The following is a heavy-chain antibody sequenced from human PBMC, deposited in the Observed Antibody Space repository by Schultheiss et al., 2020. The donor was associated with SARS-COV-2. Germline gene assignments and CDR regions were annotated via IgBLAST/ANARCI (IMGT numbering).Heavy chain of an antibody. V-gene: IGHV4-38-2*01. CDR3: ARGKGFGCSGGSCYPPYYYYGMDV. D-gene: IGHD2-15*01. J-gene: IGHJ6*02. CDR2: IYYSGST. Sequence: SETLSLTCAVSGYSISSGYYWGWIRQPPGKGLEWIGYIYYSGSTYYNPSLKSRVTISVDTSKNQFSLKLSSVTAADTAVYYCARGKGFGCSGGSCYPPYYYYGMDVWGQGTTVTVSS. CDR1: GYSISSGYY.